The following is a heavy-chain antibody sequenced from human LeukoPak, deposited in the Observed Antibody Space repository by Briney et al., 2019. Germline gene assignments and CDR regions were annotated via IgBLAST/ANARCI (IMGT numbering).Heavy chain of an antibody. D-gene: IGHD1-1*01. V-gene: IGHV3-48*01. CDR1: AFTFSTDL. Sequence: AWGSLTLSCAASAFTFSTDLMNWVRQAPGKGRQWLSYISSDSGAIYYADSVQGRFTISRNNPQKSLYLQMNRLRVADTAVYYCVRELAYWGQGALVTVSS. CDR2: ISSDSGAI. CDR3: VRELAY. J-gene: IGHJ4*02.